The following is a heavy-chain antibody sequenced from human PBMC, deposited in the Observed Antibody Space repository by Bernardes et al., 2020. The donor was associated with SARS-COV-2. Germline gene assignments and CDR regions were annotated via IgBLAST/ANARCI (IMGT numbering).Heavy chain of an antibody. V-gene: IGHV3-23*01. CDR1: GFPLSTFD. Sequence: GGSLRLSCAGSGFPLSTFDMNWVRQAPGKGLEWVSGIGGIGGETGYRDSVKGRFTISRDKSTDTLYLQMTSLRAEDTAIYYCVKGHWGDNWGQGILVTVSYASTKGPSVLPLAHYSRGTSESNCANRSCDGRWFEPWGRGTLVTVSP. D-gene: IGHD1-1*01. CDR2: IGGIGGET. CDR3: VKGHWGDNWGQGILVTVSYASTKGPSVLPLAHYSRGTSESNCANRSCDGRWFEP. J-gene: IGHJ5*02.